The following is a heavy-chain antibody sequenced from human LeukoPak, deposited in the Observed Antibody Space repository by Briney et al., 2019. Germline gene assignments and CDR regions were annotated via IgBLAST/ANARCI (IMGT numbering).Heavy chain of an antibody. V-gene: IGHV3-9*01. D-gene: IGHD4-17*01. CDR2: ISWNSGNM. CDR3: ARAGDYYFHY. CDR1: GFTFDDYA. J-gene: IGHJ4*02. Sequence: GGSLRLSCAASGFTFDDYAMHWVRQAPGKGLEWVSGISWNSGNMGYADSVKGRFTISRDNAKNSLYLQMNSLRVEGTAIYYCARAGDYYFHYWGQGTLVTVSS.